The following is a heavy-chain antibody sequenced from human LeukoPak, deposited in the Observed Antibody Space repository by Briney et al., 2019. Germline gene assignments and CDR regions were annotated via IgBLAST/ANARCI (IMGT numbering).Heavy chain of an antibody. D-gene: IGHD6-19*01. CDR1: GFTFSNYA. CDR2: ISGSGTFT. CDR3: AKDSATSGWSGGFHF. J-gene: IGHJ4*02. Sequence: PGGSLRLSCAASGFTFSNYAMNWVRQAPGKGLEWVSAISGSGTFTHYADSVKGRFTNSRDNSKNTLYLQMNSLRAEDTAVYYCAKDSATSGWSGGFHFWGQGTLVTVSS. V-gene: IGHV3-23*01.